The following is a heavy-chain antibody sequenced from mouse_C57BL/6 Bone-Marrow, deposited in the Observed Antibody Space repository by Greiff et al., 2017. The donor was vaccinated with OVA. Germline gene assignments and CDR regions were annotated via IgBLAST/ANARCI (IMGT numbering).Heavy chain of an antibody. V-gene: IGHV14-2*01. Sequence: EVQLQQSGAELVKPGASVKLSCTASGFNITDYYMHWVKQRTEQGLEWIGRIDPEDGETKYAPKFQGKATITADTSSNTAYLQLSSLTSEDTAVYYCARGGYGSSRGNFDVWGTGTTVTVSS. J-gene: IGHJ1*03. CDR1: GFNITDYY. CDR3: ARGGYGSSRGNFDV. D-gene: IGHD1-1*01. CDR2: IDPEDGET.